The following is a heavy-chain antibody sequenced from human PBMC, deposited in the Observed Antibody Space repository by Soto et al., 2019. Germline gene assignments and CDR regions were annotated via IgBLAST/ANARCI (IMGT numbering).Heavy chain of an antibody. Sequence: PGGSLRLSCAASGFTFSSYAMSWVRQAPGKGLEWVSAISGSGGSTYYADSVKGRFTISRDNSKNTLYLQMNSLRAEDTAVYYCAKDMEPGEQKEGYFDYWGQGTLVTVSS. V-gene: IGHV3-23*01. J-gene: IGHJ4*02. CDR2: ISGSGGST. CDR3: AKDMEPGEQKEGYFDY. CDR1: GFTFSSYA. D-gene: IGHD4-17*01.